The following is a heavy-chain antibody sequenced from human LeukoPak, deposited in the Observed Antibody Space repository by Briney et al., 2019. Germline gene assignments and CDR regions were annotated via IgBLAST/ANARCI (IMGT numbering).Heavy chain of an antibody. D-gene: IGHD3-3*01. J-gene: IGHJ3*02. Sequence: GGSLRLSCAASGFTFSSYSMNWVRQAPGKGLGWVSSISSSSSYIYYADSVKGRFTISRDNAKNSLYLQMNSLRAEDTAVYYCARDRAPTYYDFWSGWDAFDIWGQGTMVTVSS. V-gene: IGHV3-21*01. CDR2: ISSSSSYI. CDR1: GFTFSSYS. CDR3: ARDRAPTYYDFWSGWDAFDI.